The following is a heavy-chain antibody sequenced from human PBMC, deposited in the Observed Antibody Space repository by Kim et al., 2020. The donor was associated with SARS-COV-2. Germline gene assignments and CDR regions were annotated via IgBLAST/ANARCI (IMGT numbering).Heavy chain of an antibody. D-gene: IGHD6-19*01. Sequence: GGSLRLSCAASGFTFSNAWMSWVRQAPGKGLEWVGRIKSKTDGGTTDYAAPVKGRFTISRDDSKNTLYLQMNSLKTEDTAVYYCTTDKGGYSSGWYVDHYCDYWGQGTLVTVSS. CDR3: TTDKGGYSSGWYVDHYCDY. CDR2: IKSKTDGGTT. J-gene: IGHJ4*02. CDR1: GFTFSNAW. V-gene: IGHV3-15*01.